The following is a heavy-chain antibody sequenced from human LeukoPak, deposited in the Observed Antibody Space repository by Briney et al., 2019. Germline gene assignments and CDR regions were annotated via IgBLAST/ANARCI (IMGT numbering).Heavy chain of an antibody. D-gene: IGHD3-22*01. CDR1: GGSFSGYY. CDR2: INHSGST. J-gene: IGHJ4*02. CDR3: ARGPPITDDYYYDSSGLDGYDY. V-gene: IGHV4-34*01. Sequence: PSETLSLTCAVYGGSFSGYYWSWIRQPPGKGLEWIGEINHSGSTNYNPSLKSRVTISVDTSKTQFSLKLSSVTAADTAVYYCARGPPITDDYYYDSSGLDGYDYWGQGTLVTVSS.